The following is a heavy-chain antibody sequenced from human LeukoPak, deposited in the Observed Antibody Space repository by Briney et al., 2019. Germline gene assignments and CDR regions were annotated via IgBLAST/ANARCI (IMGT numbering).Heavy chain of an antibody. D-gene: IGHD3-10*01. J-gene: IGHJ4*02. CDR3: ARGGFGELLGY. CDR1: GGSISSSSYY. Sequence: KASETLSLTCTVSGGSISSSSYYWGWIRQPPGKGLEWIGRIYYSGSTYYNPSLKSRVTISVDTSKNQFSLKLSSVTAADTAVYYCARGGFGELLGYWGQGTLVTVSS. V-gene: IGHV4-39*07. CDR2: IYYSGST.